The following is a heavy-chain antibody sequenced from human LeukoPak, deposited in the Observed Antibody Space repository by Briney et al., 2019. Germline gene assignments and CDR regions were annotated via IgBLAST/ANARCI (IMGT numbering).Heavy chain of an antibody. CDR3: ARMRSYWYFDL. CDR2: SYHTGNT. Sequence: SETLSLTCSASGDSISSSSYFWGWIRQSPGQGLEWIGTSYHTGNTYYNPSLKSRVTISLDTSSNQFSLRLISVIVADTAVYYCARMRSYWYFDLWGRGTLVAVSS. J-gene: IGHJ2*01. CDR1: GDSISSSSYF. V-gene: IGHV4-39*01.